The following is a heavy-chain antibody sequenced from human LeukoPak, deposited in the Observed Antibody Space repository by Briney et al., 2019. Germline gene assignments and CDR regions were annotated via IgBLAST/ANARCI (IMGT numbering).Heavy chain of an antibody. CDR3: AKDFIAVADYMDV. V-gene: IGHV3-23*01. CDR1: GFTFSSYA. CDR2: ISGSGAST. D-gene: IGHD6-19*01. J-gene: IGHJ6*03. Sequence: GGSLRLSCAASGFTFSSYAMSWVRQAPGKGLEWVSAISGSGASTYYADSAKGRFTVSRDNSKNTLYLQMNSLRAEDTAVYYCAKDFIAVADYMDVWGKGTTVTVSS.